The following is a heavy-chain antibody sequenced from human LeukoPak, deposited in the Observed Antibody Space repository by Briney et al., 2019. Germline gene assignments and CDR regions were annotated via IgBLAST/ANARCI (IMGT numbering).Heavy chain of an antibody. CDR3: ARVAGTMVRGVMVDP. J-gene: IGHJ5*02. D-gene: IGHD3-10*01. V-gene: IGHV1-18*01. CDR1: GYTFTSYG. CDR2: ISAYNGNT. Sequence: ASVKVSCKASGYTFTSYGISWVRQAPGQGLEWMGWISAYNGNTNYAQKLQGRVTMTTDTSTSTAYMEPRSLRSDDTAVYYCARVAGTMVRGVMVDPWGQGTLVTVSS.